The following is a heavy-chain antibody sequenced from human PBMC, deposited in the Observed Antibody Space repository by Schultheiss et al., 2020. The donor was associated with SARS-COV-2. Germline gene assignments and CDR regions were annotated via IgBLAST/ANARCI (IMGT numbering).Heavy chain of an antibody. V-gene: IGHV4-34*12. D-gene: IGHD3-10*01. CDR2: VIHSGST. Sequence: SETLSLTCAVYGGSFSANYWSWIRQPPGKGLEWIGEVIHSGSTKYNPSPKSRVTLSVDTSKNQFSLKLTSVTAADTAVYYCAGAGDDYFGSGSPLSFAYWGQGTLVTVSS. CDR1: GGSFSANY. CDR3: AGAGDDYFGSGSPLSFAY. J-gene: IGHJ4*02.